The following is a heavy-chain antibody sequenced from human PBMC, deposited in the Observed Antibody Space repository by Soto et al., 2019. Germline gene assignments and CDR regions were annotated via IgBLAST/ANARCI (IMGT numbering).Heavy chain of an antibody. CDR3: ASLTGDSD. CDR2: IYYSGST. D-gene: IGHD7-27*01. CDR1: GGSISSSSYY. V-gene: IGHV4-39*01. Sequence: PSETLSLTCTVSGGSISSSSYYWGWIRQPPGKGLEWIGSIYYSGSTYYNPSLKSRVTISVDTSKNQFSLKLSSVTAADTAVYYCASLTGDSDWGQGTLVTVYS. J-gene: IGHJ4*02.